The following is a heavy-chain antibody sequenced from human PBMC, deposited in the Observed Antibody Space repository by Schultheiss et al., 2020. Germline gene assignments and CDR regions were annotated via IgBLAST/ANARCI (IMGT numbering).Heavy chain of an antibody. Sequence: SATLSLTCTVSGGSISSYYWSWIRQPPGKGLEWIGYIYYSGSTNYNPSLKSRVTISVDTSKNQFSLKLSSVTAADTAVYYCARDRMGGSYKGNAFDIWGQGTMVTVAS. D-gene: IGHD1-26*01. CDR1: GGSISSYY. J-gene: IGHJ3*02. CDR3: ARDRMGGSYKGNAFDI. CDR2: IYYSGST. V-gene: IGHV4-59*01.